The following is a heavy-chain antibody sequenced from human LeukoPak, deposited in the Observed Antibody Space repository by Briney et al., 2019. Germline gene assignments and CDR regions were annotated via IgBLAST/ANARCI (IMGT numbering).Heavy chain of an antibody. J-gene: IGHJ4*02. V-gene: IGHV3-30-3*01. D-gene: IGHD2-8*01. CDR2: ISYDGSNK. Sequence: GGSLRLSCAASGFTFSSYAMHWVRQAPGKGLEWVAVISYDGSNKYYADSVKGRFTISRDNSKNTLYLQMNSLRAEDTAVYYCARDSPEGVYYFDYWGQGTLVTVSS. CDR1: GFTFSSYA. CDR3: ARDSPEGVYYFDY.